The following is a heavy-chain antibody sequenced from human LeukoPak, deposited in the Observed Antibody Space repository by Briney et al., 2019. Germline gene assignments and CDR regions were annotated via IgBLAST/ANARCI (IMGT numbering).Heavy chain of an antibody. CDR3: ERWDSSGYNSASGNYYFDY. J-gene: IGHJ4*02. Sequence: TGGSLRLSCAASGFTFDDYGMSWVRQAPGKGQEWVSGINWNGGSTGYADSVKGRFTISRDNAKNSLYLQINSLRAEDTALYHCERWDSSGYNSASGNYYFDYWGQGTLVTVSS. CDR2: INWNGGST. CDR1: GFTFDDYG. D-gene: IGHD3-22*01. V-gene: IGHV3-20*01.